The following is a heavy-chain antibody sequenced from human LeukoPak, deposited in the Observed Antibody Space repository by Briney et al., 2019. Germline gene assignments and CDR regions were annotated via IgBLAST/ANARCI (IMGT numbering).Heavy chain of an antibody. D-gene: IGHD2-2*01. CDR1: GYTFTGYY. V-gene: IGHV1-2*06. CDR3: AREVGVVAHQGGWFDP. CDR2: INPNSGGT. J-gene: IGHJ5*02. Sequence: ASVTVSCKAAGYTFTGYYMHWVRQAPGQGLEWMGRINPNSGGTNYAQKFQGRVTMTRDTSISTAYMELTRLRSDDTAVYYCAREVGVVAHQGGWFDPWGQGTLVTVSP.